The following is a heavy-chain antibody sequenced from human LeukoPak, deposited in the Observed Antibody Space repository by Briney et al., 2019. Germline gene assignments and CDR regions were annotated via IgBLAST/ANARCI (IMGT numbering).Heavy chain of an antibody. CDR1: GGSFSGYY. CDR3: ARGKSWGPTYYYGSGSYDTFSARRYYFDY. J-gene: IGHJ4*02. Sequence: SETLSLTCAVYGGSFSGYYWSWIRQPPWKGREWIGEINHSGSTNYNPSLKSRVTISVDTSENQFSLKLSSVTAADTAVYYCARGKSWGPTYYYGSGSYDTFSARRYYFDYWGQGTLVTVSS. V-gene: IGHV4-34*01. CDR2: INHSGST. D-gene: IGHD3-10*01.